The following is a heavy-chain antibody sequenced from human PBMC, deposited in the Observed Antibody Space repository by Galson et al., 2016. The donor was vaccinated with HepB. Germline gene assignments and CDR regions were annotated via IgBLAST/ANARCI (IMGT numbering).Heavy chain of an antibody. CDR3: ARDRGYSYDYDAFDV. J-gene: IGHJ3*01. V-gene: IGHV4-31*03. D-gene: IGHD5-18*01. CDR2: LSNMGNT. Sequence: TLSLTCTVSGGSISSGGYYWSWIRQHPGKGLEWIGHLSNMGNTYYNPSLKSRVTISVDTSKNQFSLKLSSVTAADTAVYYCARDRGYSYDYDAFDVWGQGTMVTVSS. CDR1: GGSISSGGYY.